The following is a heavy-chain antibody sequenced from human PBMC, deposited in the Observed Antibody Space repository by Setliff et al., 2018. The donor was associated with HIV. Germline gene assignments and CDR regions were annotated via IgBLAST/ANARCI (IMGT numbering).Heavy chain of an antibody. V-gene: IGHV4-39*07. CDR1: GGSINSNNCY. Sequence: SETLSLTCTVSGGSINSNNCYWGWIRQPPGKGLEWIGNIYYSGSTYDNPSLKSRVTISVDTSKNQFSLKLYSVTAADTAVYYCARDRDRRDSTFVRFDYWGQGILVTVSS. CDR3: ARDRDRRDSTFVRFDY. CDR2: IYYSGST. J-gene: IGHJ4*02. D-gene: IGHD2-2*01.